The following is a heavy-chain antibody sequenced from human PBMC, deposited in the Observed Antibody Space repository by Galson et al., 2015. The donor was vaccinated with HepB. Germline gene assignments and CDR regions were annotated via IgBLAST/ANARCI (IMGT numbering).Heavy chain of an antibody. CDR3: ACISLELGGRGAFVI. J-gene: IGHJ3*02. CDR2: ITYDGRNK. Sequence: SLRLSCAASGFTFSSYAMHWVRQAPGKGLEWVAVITYDGRNKYYADSVKGRFTISRDNSKNKLYLQMNSLRAEDTGVYYCACISLELGGRGAFVIWGQGTMVTVSS. CDR1: GFTFSSYA. V-gene: IGHV3-30-3*01. D-gene: IGHD3-16*01.